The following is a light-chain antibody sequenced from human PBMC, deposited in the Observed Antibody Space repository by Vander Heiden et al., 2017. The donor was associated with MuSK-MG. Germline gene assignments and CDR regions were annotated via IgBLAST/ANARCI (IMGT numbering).Light chain of an antibody. CDR1: QGIRND. J-gene: IGKJ1*01. CDR3: RQDDAHPRT. V-gene: IGKV1-6*01. Sequence: AIEMTQSPSSLSASVGDRVTITCRASQGIRNDVGCYQQKPGRVPKLLIYAAARLQSRLPSRFSGSGSGTDITLTISILHPEYFATYYCRQDDAHPRTFGQGTKVXI. CDR2: AAA.